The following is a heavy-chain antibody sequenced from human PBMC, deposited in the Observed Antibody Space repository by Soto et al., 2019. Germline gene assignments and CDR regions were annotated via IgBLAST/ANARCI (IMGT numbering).Heavy chain of an antibody. CDR2: ISAYNGNT. V-gene: IGHV1-18*01. CDR1: GYTFTSYG. CDR3: ARVEGHHGVYGT. Sequence: GASLQVSCKASGYTFTSYGISWGRQAPGQGLEWMGWISAYNGNTNYAQKLQGRVTMTTDASTSTAYMELRSLRSDDTAVYYCARVEGHHGVYGTWGQGTLGTVAA. D-gene: IGHD4-17*01. J-gene: IGHJ5*02.